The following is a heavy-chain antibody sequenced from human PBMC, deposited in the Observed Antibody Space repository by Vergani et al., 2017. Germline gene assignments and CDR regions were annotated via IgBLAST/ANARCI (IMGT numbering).Heavy chain of an antibody. Sequence: EVQLVESGGGLVKPGGSLRLSCAASGFTFSSYSMNWVRQAPGKGLEWVSSISSSSSYIYHADSVKGRFTISRDNAKNSLYLQMNSLRAEDTAVYYCARDREAVAGIARYNWFDPWGQGTLVTVSS. CDR3: ARDREAVAGIARYNWFDP. CDR1: GFTFSSYS. CDR2: ISSSSSYI. V-gene: IGHV3-21*01. J-gene: IGHJ5*02. D-gene: IGHD6-19*01.